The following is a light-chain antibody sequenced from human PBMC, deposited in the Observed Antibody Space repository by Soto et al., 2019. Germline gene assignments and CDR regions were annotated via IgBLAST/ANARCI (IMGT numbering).Light chain of an antibody. Sequence: DIQMTQSPSSLSASVGDRVTITCRASQGITNYLAWYQQKPGKVPKLLIYAASVLQSGVPSRFSGSGSGTDFTLTISSLQPEDVATYYCKKYNSAPPAGAFGQGTKVEIK. CDR2: AAS. J-gene: IGKJ1*01. V-gene: IGKV1-27*01. CDR1: QGITNY. CDR3: KKYNSAPPAGA.